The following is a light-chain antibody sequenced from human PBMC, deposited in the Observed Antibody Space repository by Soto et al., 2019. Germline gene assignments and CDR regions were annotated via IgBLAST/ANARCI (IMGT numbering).Light chain of an antibody. V-gene: IGKV1-5*03. J-gene: IGKJ2*01. Sequence: DIQMTQSPSTLSASVGDSVTITCRASQGISYYLAWYHQKPGKAPNLLIYRASTLESGVPSRFSGRGSATEFTLSISSLQPDDFATYSCQQYSTYPYTFGQGTKLEIK. CDR1: QGISYY. CDR3: QQYSTYPYT. CDR2: RAS.